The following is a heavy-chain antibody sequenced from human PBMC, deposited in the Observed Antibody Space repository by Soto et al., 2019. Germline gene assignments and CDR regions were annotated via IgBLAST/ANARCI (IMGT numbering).Heavy chain of an antibody. CDR2: IYYSGST. CDR3: ARDGRIAAAATPMGHGYYYYYGMDV. V-gene: IGHV4-59*01. CDR1: GGSISSYY. Sequence: SETLSLTCTVSGGSISSYYWIWIRQPPGKGLEWIGYIYYSGSTNYNPSLKSRVTISVDTSKNQFSLKLSSVTAADTAVYYCARDGRIAAAATPMGHGYYYYYGMDVWGQGTTVTVSS. J-gene: IGHJ6*02. D-gene: IGHD6-13*01.